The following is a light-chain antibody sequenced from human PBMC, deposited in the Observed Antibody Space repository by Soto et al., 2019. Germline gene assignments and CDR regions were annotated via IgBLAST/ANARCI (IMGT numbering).Light chain of an antibody. CDR2: DAS. Sequence: EIVLTQSPATLSLSPGEGATISCRASQSVSSYLAWYQQKVGQAPRLLMYDASNRATGIPARFSGSGSGTGFTLTISSLEPEDFAVYYCQQHSKWPLTFGGGTKVEIK. CDR1: QSVSSY. CDR3: QQHSKWPLT. J-gene: IGKJ4*01. V-gene: IGKV3-11*01.